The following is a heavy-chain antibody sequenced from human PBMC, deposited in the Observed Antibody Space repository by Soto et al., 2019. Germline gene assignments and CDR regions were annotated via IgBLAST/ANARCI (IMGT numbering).Heavy chain of an antibody. J-gene: IGHJ4*02. CDR1: GFTFSSDG. CDR2: ISYDGSNK. CDR3: ANDMGH. V-gene: IGHV3-30*18. D-gene: IGHD3-10*01. Sequence: QVQLVESGGGVVQPGRSLRLSCAASGFTFSSDGMHWVRQAPGKGLEWVAVISYDGSNKYYADSVKGRFTISRDNSKNTLYLQMNSLRAEDTAVYYCANDMGHWCQGTMVTVS.